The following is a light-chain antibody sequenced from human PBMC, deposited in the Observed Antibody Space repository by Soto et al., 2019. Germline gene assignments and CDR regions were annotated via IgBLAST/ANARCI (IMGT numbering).Light chain of an antibody. J-gene: IGKJ5*01. CDR2: AAS. CDR3: QQADTFPIT. CDR1: QSISRS. Sequence: DIQMTQSPSSLSASVGDSVTITCRASQSISRSLAWYQQKPGKAPKLLIYAASSLQSGVPSRFSGSGFGTDFTLTISSLQPEDSAIYYCQQADTFPITFGQGTRLEI. V-gene: IGKV1-12*01.